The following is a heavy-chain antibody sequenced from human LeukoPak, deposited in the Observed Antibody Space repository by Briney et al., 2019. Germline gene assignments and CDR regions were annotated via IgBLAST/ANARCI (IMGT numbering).Heavy chain of an antibody. CDR1: GGSISSSSYY. D-gene: IGHD3-16*01. CDR3: ARDDSVAETYYDYVWGTTRAFDI. J-gene: IGHJ3*02. Sequence: SETLPLTCTVSGGSISSSSYYWGWIRQPPGKGLEWIGSIYYSGSTYYNPSLKSRVTISVDTSKNQFSLKLSSVTAADTAVYSCARDDSVAETYYDYVWGTTRAFDIWGQGTMVTVSS. CDR2: IYYSGST. V-gene: IGHV4-39*07.